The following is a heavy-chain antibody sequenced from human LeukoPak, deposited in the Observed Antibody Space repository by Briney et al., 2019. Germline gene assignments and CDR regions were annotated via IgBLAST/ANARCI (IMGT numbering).Heavy chain of an antibody. CDR3: ASLSEFLGLG. V-gene: IGHV7-4-1*02. CDR2: IHPRTGNP. J-gene: IGHJ4*02. CDR1: GYSFTNYA. Sequence: ASVKVSCKASGYSFTNYAMNWVRQAPGQGLEFMGWIHPRTGNPTYAQGFTGRFVFSLDTSVSTAYLQISSLKAEDTAVYYCASLSEFLGLGWGQGTLVTVSS. D-gene: IGHD3-3*01.